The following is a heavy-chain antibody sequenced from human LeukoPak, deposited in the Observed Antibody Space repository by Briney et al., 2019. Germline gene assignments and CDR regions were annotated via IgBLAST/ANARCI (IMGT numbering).Heavy chain of an antibody. CDR2: ISGSGGST. CDR3: ARDLTYCSGGSFICYYYYGMDV. D-gene: IGHD2-15*01. J-gene: IGHJ6*02. CDR1: GFTFSSYA. Sequence: GGSLRLSCAASGFTFSSYAMSWVRQAPGKGLEWVSAISGSGGSTYYADSVKGRFTISRDNAKNSLYLQMNSLRAEDTAVYYCARDLTYCSGGSFICYYYYGMDVWGQGTTVTVSS. V-gene: IGHV3-23*01.